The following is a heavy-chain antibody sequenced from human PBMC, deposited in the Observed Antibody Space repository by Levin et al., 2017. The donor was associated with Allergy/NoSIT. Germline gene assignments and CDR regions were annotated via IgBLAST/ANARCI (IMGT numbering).Heavy chain of an antibody. D-gene: IGHD3-10*01. CDR3: AKESVRVRDFDD. J-gene: IGHJ4*02. CDR2: ISYDGSSK. Sequence: GESLKISCAASGFTFSRPGMHWVRQAPGKGLEWVAVISYDGSSKYYADSVKGRFTISRDNRRNTLYIQMTSLRPEDTAVYYCAKESVRVRDFDDWGQGTLVAVSS. V-gene: IGHV3-30*18. CDR1: GFTFSRPG.